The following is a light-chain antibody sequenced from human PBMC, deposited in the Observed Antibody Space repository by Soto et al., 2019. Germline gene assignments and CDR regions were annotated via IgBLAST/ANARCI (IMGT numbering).Light chain of an antibody. CDR2: GTS. CDR1: QSVSSNN. Sequence: EIVLTQSPGTLSLSPGERATLSCRASQSVSSNNLAWYQQKPGQAPRLLIYGTSTRATGIPDRFSGSGSGTEFTLTISSLQPDDFATYYCQQFNTSPWTFGQGTKVDIK. J-gene: IGKJ1*01. V-gene: IGKV3-20*01. CDR3: QQFNTSPWT.